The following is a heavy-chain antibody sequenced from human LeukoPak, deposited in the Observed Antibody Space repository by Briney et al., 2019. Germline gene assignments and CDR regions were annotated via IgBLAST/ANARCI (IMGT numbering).Heavy chain of an antibody. CDR2: IYYTGST. D-gene: IGHD6-6*01. J-gene: IGHJ4*02. CDR1: GGSISSYY. Sequence: SETLSLTCTVSGGSISSYYWSWIRQPPGKGLEWIGYIYYTGSTNYNPSLKSRVTMFVDMSKNQFSLRLSSVTAADTSVYYCARHRAYSSSSPFDYWGQGTLVTVSS. CDR3: ARHRAYSSSSPFDY. V-gene: IGHV4-59*08.